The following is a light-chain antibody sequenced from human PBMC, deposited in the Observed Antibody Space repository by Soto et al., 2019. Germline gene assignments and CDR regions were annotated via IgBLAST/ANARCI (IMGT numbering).Light chain of an antibody. J-gene: IGKJ1*01. CDR1: QSVSSSF. V-gene: IGKV3-20*01. CDR2: GAS. Sequence: EIVLTQSPGTLSLSPGERATLSCRASQSVSSSFLAWYQQKPGQAPRLLIYGASSRATGIPDRFSGSRTGTDFTLTIRRLEPEDFAVYFCQQYDSSPWTFGQGTKVEIK. CDR3: QQYDSSPWT.